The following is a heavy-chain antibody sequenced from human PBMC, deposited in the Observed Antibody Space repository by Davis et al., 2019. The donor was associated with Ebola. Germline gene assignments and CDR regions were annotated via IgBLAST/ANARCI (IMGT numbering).Heavy chain of an antibody. J-gene: IGHJ4*02. V-gene: IGHV4-30-2*01. CDR2: IHYIGNT. Sequence: MPSETLSLSCAVSGGSISSGDYAWSWIRQPPGKGLEWIGYIHYIGNTYYNPSLKSRAAISVDTSNNQFSLKLTSVTAADTAVYYCARDLGNWIPGYWGQGTLVTVSS. D-gene: IGHD1-20*01. CDR3: ARDLGNWIPGY. CDR1: GGSISSGDYA.